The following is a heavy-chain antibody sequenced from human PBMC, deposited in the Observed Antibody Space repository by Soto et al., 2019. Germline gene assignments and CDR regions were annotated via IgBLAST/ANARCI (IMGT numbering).Heavy chain of an antibody. CDR1: GYTFTDNY. CDR2: INPNTGGT. J-gene: IGHJ4*02. CDR3: ARDFSSSADGFDY. V-gene: IGHV1-2*02. D-gene: IGHD6-6*01. Sequence: GLSVKGSCKASGYTFTDNYIHWVRQDPGHGLEWMGWINPNTGGTNYAQKFQGRVTMTRDTSITTAYMELSRLRSDDTAVYYCARDFSSSADGFDYWGQGTLVTVSS.